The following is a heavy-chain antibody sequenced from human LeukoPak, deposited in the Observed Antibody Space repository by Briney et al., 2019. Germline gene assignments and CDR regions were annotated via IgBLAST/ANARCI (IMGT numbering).Heavy chain of an antibody. CDR2: ISGSGGST. D-gene: IGHD4-17*01. CDR1: GFPFSSYS. V-gene: IGHV3-23*01. CDR3: AKDLYGDYGEYFDY. Sequence: GGSLRLSCAASGFPFSSYSMNWVRQAPGKGLEWVSAISGSGGSTYYADSVKGRFTISRDNSKNTLYLQMNSLRAEDTAVYYCAKDLYGDYGEYFDYWGQGTLVTVSS. J-gene: IGHJ4*02.